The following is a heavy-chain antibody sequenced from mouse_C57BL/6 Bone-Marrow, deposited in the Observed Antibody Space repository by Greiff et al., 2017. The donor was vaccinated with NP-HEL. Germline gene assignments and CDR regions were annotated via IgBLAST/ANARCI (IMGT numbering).Heavy chain of an antibody. J-gene: IGHJ4*01. CDR1: EYEFPSHD. CDR3: ARYDGDYAMDY. CDR2: INSDGGST. V-gene: IGHV5-2*01. Sequence: EVKLMESGGGLVQPGESLKFSCESNEYEFPSHDMSWVRKTPEQRLELVAAINSDGGSTYYPDTMERRFIISRDNTKKTQYLQMSSLKSEDTALYYCARYDGDYAMDYWGQGTSVTVSS. D-gene: IGHD2-3*01.